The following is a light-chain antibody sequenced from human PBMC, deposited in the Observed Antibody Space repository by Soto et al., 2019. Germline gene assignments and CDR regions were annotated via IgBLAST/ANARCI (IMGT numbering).Light chain of an antibody. Sequence: QPVLTQSPSASASLGASVKLTCTLSSGHSSYAIAWHQQQPEKGPRYLMKLNSDGSHSKGDGIPDRFSGSSSGAERYLTISSLQSEGEADYYCQTWGTGILVFGGGTKVTVL. CDR1: SGHSSYA. CDR3: QTWGTGILV. CDR2: LNSDGSH. V-gene: IGLV4-69*01. J-gene: IGLJ2*01.